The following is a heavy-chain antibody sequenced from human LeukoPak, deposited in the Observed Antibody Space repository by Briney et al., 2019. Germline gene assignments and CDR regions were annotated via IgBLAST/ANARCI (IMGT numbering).Heavy chain of an antibody. CDR3: ARGAYGDYYFDY. J-gene: IGHJ4*02. V-gene: IGHV3-48*03. Sequence: GESLRLSCAASGFTFTGYAMNWVRQAPGKGLEWVSYISSSGTVIYFSDSVKGRFTISRDNAKNSLYLEMNSLRVEDTPVYYCARGAYGDYYFDYWGQGTLVTVPS. CDR2: ISSSGTVI. CDR1: GFTFTGYA. D-gene: IGHD4-17*01.